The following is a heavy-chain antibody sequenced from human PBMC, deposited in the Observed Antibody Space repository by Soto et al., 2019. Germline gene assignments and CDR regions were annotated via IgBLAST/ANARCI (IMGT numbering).Heavy chain of an antibody. CDR3: ARDAEAAGTYYYYGMDV. CDR1: GGSISSYY. D-gene: IGHD6-13*01. V-gene: IGHV4-59*01. CDR2: IYYSGST. J-gene: IGHJ6*02. Sequence: SETLSLTCTVSGGSISSYYWSWIRQPPGKGLEWIGYIYYSGSTNYNPSLKSRVTISVDTSKNQFSLKLSSVTAADTAVYYRARDAEAAGTYYYYGMDVWGQGTTVTVS.